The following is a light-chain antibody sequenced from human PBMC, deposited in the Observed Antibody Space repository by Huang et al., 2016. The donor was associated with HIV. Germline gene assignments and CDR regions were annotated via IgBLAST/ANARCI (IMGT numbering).Light chain of an antibody. Sequence: EIVMTQSPATLSVSPGKRVTLACRASQSVDDNVAWYQQKPGQAPRLLVYGASTRATGVPVRFSGSGSGTEFTLTITSLQSEDSASYYCQQYKSWFTFGQGTRLEIK. J-gene: IGKJ5*01. CDR3: QQYKSWFT. CDR2: GAS. CDR1: QSVDDN. V-gene: IGKV3-15*01.